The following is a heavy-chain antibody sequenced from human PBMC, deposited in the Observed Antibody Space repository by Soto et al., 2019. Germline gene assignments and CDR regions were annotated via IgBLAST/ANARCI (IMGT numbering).Heavy chain of an antibody. Sequence: QVQLQQSGPGLVKPSETLSLTCTVSSGPSSSHNWGWIRQPPGRGLEWIGYVYSTGGTSYNPSLNSPATIAADTSTNHISLTLTSVTAADAAVYYWVRQGIGNLHGLVDVWGQGTTVRVSS. CDR3: VRQGIGNLHGLVDV. CDR1: SGPSSSHN. D-gene: IGHD1-1*01. CDR2: VYSTGGT. V-gene: IGHV4-59*08. J-gene: IGHJ6*02.